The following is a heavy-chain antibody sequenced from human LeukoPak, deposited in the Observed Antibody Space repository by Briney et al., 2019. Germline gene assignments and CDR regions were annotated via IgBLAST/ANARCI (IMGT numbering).Heavy chain of an antibody. CDR3: AKGRGLTGFYTVFDS. V-gene: IGHV3-23*01. CDR1: GFTFSSYA. Sequence: PGGSLRLSCAASGFTFSSYAMSWVRQAPGKGLECVPSISGTGGTTYYADSVKGQFTISRDNSKDTLYLQMNSLRAEDTAVYYCAKGRGLTGFYTVFDSWGQGTLVTVSS. D-gene: IGHD3-9*01. CDR2: ISGTGGTT. J-gene: IGHJ4*02.